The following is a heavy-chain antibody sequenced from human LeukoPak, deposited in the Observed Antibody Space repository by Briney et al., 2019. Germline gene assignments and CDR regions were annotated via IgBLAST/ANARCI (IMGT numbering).Heavy chain of an antibody. D-gene: IGHD3-22*01. V-gene: IGHV3-30*18. J-gene: IGHJ4*02. CDR3: AKVGLTYYYDSSGYTDSPAKYYFDY. CDR1: GFTFSGYG. Sequence: GRSLRLSCAASGFTFSGYGMYWVRQAPGKGLEWVAVISYDGSDKYYADSVKGRFTISRDNSKNTLYLQMNSLRAEDTAVYYCAKVGLTYYYDSSGYTDSPAKYYFDYWGQGTLVTVSS. CDR2: ISYDGSDK.